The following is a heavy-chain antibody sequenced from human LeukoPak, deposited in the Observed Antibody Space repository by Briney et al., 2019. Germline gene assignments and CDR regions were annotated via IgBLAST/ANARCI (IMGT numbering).Heavy chain of an antibody. CDR2: ISSSDNTI. CDR1: GFAFSDYS. Sequence: PGGSLRLSCAASGFAFSDYSMNWVLQAPGKGLEWFSYISSSDNTIHYADSVKGRFTISRDNAKNSLYLEMNSLRDEDTAVYYCARVHRGYSYGRLDYWGQGTLVTVSS. V-gene: IGHV3-48*02. J-gene: IGHJ4*02. CDR3: ARVHRGYSYGRLDY. D-gene: IGHD5-18*01.